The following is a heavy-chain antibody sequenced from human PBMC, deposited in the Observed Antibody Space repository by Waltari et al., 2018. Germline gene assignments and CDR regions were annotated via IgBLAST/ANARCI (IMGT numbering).Heavy chain of an antibody. V-gene: IGHV4-31*03. D-gene: IGHD1-26*01. J-gene: IGHJ4*02. CDR3: ARDSSGSYSFDY. CDR2: IYYSGST. Sequence: QVPLQESGPGLVKPSQTLSLTCTVSGGSISSGGYYWSWIRQHPGKGLEWIGYIYYSGSTYYNPSLKSRVTISVDTSKNQFSLKLSSVTAADMAVYYCARDSSGSYSFDYWGQGTLVTVSS. CDR1: GGSISSGGYY.